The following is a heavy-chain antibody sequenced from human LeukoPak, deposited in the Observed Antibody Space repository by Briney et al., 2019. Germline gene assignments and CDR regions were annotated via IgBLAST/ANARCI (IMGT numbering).Heavy chain of an antibody. CDR2: LYSGGNT. CDR3: ATSPATGNIYFDL. V-gene: IGHV3-66*01. J-gene: IGHJ2*01. CDR1: GFTVSSNY. D-gene: IGHD6-13*01. Sequence: GGSLRLSCAASGFTVSSNYMGWVRQAPGKGLEWVSVLYSGGNTYCADSVKGRFTISRDNSKKTMYLQMNSLRDEDTAVYYCATSPATGNIYFDLWGRGTLVTVSS.